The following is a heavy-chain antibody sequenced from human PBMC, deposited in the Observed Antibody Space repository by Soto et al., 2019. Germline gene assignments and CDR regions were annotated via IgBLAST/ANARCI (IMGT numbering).Heavy chain of an antibody. Sequence: PGESLRISCKGSGYSFTSYWIGWVRQMPGKGLEWMGIIYPGDSDTRYSPSFQGQVTISADKSISTAYLQWSSLKASDTAMYYCARRGGDTMVPEPRDWFDPWGQGTLVTVSS. J-gene: IGHJ5*02. CDR3: ARRGGDTMVPEPRDWFDP. D-gene: IGHD3-10*01. V-gene: IGHV5-51*01. CDR2: IYPGDSDT. CDR1: GYSFTSYW.